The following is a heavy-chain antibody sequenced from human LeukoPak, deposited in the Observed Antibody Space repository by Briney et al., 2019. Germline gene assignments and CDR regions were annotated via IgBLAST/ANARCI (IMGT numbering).Heavy chain of an antibody. CDR3: ARQTGAGLFILP. CDR1: GGSISSYY. D-gene: IGHD3/OR15-3a*01. V-gene: IGHV4-59*08. Sequence: PSETLSLTCTVSGGSISSYYWSWIRQPPGKGLEWIGYIYYSGSTNYNPSLKSRVTISVDTSKNQFSLKLSSVTAADTAVYYCARQTGAGLFILPGGQGTLDTVS. J-gene: IGHJ4*02. CDR2: IYYSGST.